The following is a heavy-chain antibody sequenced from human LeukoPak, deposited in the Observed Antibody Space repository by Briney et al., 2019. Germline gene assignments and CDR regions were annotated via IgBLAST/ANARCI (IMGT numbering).Heavy chain of an antibody. CDR1: GFTFSSYW. CDR3: AREEIGQYGMDV. V-gene: IGHV3-74*01. Sequence: GGSLRLSCAASGFTFSSYWTHWVRQAPGKGLVWVSRINSDGSSTSYADSVKGRFTISRDNAKNTLYLQMNSLRAEDTAVYYCAREEIGQYGMDVWGQGTTVTVSS. D-gene: IGHD5-24*01. J-gene: IGHJ6*02. CDR2: INSDGSST.